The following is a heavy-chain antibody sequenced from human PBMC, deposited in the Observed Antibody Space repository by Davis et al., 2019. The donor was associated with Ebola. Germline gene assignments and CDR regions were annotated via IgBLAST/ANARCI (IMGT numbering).Heavy chain of an antibody. CDR2: IYSGGST. CDR3: ATDRGYSYGYDY. V-gene: IGHV3-66*01. J-gene: IGHJ4*02. D-gene: IGHD5-18*01. CDR1: GFTVSSNY. Sequence: GGSLRLSCAASGFTVSSNYMSWVRQAPGKGLEWVSVIYSGGSTYYADSVKGRFTISRDNSKNTLYLQINSLRAEDTAVYYCATDRGYSYGYDYWGQGTLVTVSS.